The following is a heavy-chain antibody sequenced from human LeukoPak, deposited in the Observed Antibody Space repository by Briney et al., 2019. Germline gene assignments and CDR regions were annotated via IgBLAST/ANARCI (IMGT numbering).Heavy chain of an antibody. CDR1: GGSFSGYY. V-gene: IGHV4-34*01. J-gene: IGHJ5*02. CDR3: ARAGDIVVVPGAMETDWFDP. Sequence: SETLSLTCAVYGGSFSGYYWSWTRQPPGKGLEWIGEINHSGSTNYNPSLKCRVTISVDTSKYQFSLKLSSVTAADTAGYYCARAGDIVVVPGAMETDWFDPWGQGTLVTVSS. D-gene: IGHD2-2*01. CDR2: INHSGST.